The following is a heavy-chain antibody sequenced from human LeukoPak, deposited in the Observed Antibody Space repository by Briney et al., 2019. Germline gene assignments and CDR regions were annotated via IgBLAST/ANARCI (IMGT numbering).Heavy chain of an antibody. CDR3: AKDAWGIAAAGADY. V-gene: IGHV3-30*02. CDR1: GGSISNYC. D-gene: IGHD6-13*01. CDR2: IRYDGSNK. J-gene: IGHJ4*02. Sequence: QSSETLSLTCTVSGGSISNYCWSWVRQAPGKGLEWVAFIRYDGSNKYYADSVKGRFTISRDNSKNTLYLQMNSLRAEDTAVYYCAKDAWGIAAAGADYWGQGTLVTVSS.